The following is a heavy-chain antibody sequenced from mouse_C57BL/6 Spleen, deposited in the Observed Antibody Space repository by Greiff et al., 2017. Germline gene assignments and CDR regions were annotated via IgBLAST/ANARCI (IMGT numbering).Heavy chain of an antibody. CDR3: ARHDYYGSSYGYWYFDV. J-gene: IGHJ1*03. Sequence: EVKLVESGGGLVKPGGSLKLSCAASGFTFSDYYMYWVRQTPEKRLEWVAYISNGGGSTYYPDTVKGRFTISRDNAKNTLYLQMSRLKSEYTAMYYCARHDYYGSSYGYWYFDVWGTGTTVTVSS. V-gene: IGHV5-12*01. CDR1: GFTFSDYY. D-gene: IGHD1-1*01. CDR2: ISNGGGST.